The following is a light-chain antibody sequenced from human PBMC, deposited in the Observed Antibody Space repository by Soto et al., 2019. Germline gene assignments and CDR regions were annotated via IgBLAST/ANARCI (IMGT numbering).Light chain of an antibody. CDR1: QSVSSW. Sequence: DIQMTKSPSTLSASVGDRVTITCRASQSVSSWLAWYQQKPGKAPKLMIYKASNLESGVPSRFRGSGSGTEFTRTISCLQPEEVATYYCQQSNSYLTFGPGTKVDIK. CDR2: KAS. V-gene: IGKV1-5*03. J-gene: IGKJ3*01. CDR3: QQSNSYLT.